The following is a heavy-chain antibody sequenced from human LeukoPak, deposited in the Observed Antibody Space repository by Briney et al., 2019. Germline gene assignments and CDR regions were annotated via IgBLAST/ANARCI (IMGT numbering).Heavy chain of an antibody. D-gene: IGHD1-7*01. Sequence: GGSLRLSCAASGFTFSSYAMHWVRQAPGKGLEWVAVISYDGSNKYYVDSVKGRFTISRDNSKNTLYLQMNSLRPEDTAVYYCARGSPTNWNYDAFEIWGQGTMVTVSS. J-gene: IGHJ3*02. CDR2: ISYDGSNK. V-gene: IGHV3-30*04. CDR1: GFTFSSYA. CDR3: ARGSPTNWNYDAFEI.